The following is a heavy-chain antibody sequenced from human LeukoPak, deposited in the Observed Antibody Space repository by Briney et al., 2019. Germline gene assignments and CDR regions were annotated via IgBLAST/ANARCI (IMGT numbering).Heavy chain of an antibody. CDR1: GDSVSSNSAA. D-gene: IGHD1-26*01. J-gene: IGHJ5*02. CDR2: TYYRSKWYN. CDR3: VGGNYWFDP. V-gene: IGHV6-1*01. Sequence: SQTLSLTCAISGDSVSSNSAAWTWLRQSPSRGLKWLGRTYYRSKWYNAYAVSVKSRITINPDTSKNQFSLQLNSMTPEDTAVYYCVGGNYWFDPWGQGTLVTVSS.